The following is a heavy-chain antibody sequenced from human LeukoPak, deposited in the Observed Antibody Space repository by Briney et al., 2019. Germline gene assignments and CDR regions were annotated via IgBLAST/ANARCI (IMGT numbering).Heavy chain of an antibody. CDR1: GFALSRYW. D-gene: IGHD3-10*01. CDR2: VTDGGGGT. Sequence: GGPLRLSCAACGFALSRYWMHWVRQAPGKSLAGVSHVTDGGGGTEYADSVKGRFTTSRDNAKNTVYLQMSSLRAEDTAVYFCVRGSRDWVGVDYWGQGILVTVSS. CDR3: VRGSRDWVGVDY. J-gene: IGHJ4*02. V-gene: IGHV3-74*03.